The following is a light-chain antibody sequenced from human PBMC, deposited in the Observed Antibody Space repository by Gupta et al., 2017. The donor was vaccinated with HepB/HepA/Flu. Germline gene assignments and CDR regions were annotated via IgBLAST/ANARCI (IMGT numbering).Light chain of an antibody. CDR2: SSN. Sequence: QSVLTQPPSASGPPGQRVTISCSGSSSNIGRNTVNWYQQLPGTAPKLLIYSSNQRPSRVPDRFSGSKSGPSGSLAISGLQSDDEADYYCAAGDDSLNGYVFGTGTKVTVL. CDR3: AAGDDSLNGYV. V-gene: IGLV1-44*01. J-gene: IGLJ1*01. CDR1: SSNIGRNT.